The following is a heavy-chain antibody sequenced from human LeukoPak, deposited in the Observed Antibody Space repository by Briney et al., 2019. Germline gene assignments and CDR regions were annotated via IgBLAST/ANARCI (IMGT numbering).Heavy chain of an antibody. CDR2: IYYSGST. D-gene: IGHD2-15*01. Sequence: PSETLSLTCTVSGGSISSYYWSWIRQPPGKGLEWIGYIYYSGSTNYNPSLKSRVTMSVDTSKNQFSLKLSSVTAADTAVYYCAREPGGYCSGGSCAGIYYYYMDVWGKGTTVTISS. V-gene: IGHV4-59*12. CDR3: AREPGGYCSGGSCAGIYYYYMDV. J-gene: IGHJ6*03. CDR1: GGSISSYY.